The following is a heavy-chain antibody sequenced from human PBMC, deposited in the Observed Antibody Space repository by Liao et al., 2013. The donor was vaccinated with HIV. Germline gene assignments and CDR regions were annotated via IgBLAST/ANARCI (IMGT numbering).Heavy chain of an antibody. CDR2: INYSRST. D-gene: IGHD1-1*01. CDR3: ARGRGTSAFDI. Sequence: QVQLQQWGAGLLKPSETLSLTCAVYGGSFSGYYWSWIRQPPGKGLEWIGEINYSRSTNYNPSLKSRVTISVDTSKNQFSLRLSSVTAADTAVYYCARGRGTSAFDIWGQGTMVTVSS. J-gene: IGHJ3*02. V-gene: IGHV4-34*01. CDR1: GGSFSGYY.